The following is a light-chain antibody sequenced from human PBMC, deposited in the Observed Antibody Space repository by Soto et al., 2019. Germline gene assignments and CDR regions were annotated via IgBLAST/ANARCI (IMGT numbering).Light chain of an antibody. CDR2: GAS. Sequence: AIQMTQSPSSLSASGGDRVTITCRASQDIRKDLAWYQQKPGKAPQILIYGASTLQTGVASRFSGSGSATDFTLTISSLQPADSAAYYCLQDYNYPFTFGQGTPVEIK. V-gene: IGKV1-6*01. CDR3: LQDYNYPFT. CDR1: QDIRKD. J-gene: IGKJ2*01.